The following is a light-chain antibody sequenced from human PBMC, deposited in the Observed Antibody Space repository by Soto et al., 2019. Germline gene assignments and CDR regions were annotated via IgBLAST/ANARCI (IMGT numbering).Light chain of an antibody. V-gene: IGKV2-30*01. CDR3: LQGTHWPWT. CDR1: QGLVYEDGNTY. J-gene: IGKJ1*01. Sequence: DVVMTQSPLSLPVTLGQPASISCRSSQGLVYEDGNTYLNWFQQRPGQSPRRLIYWVSNRDSGVPDRFSGSGSGYDFTLKISRVEAEDVGLYYCLQGTHWPWTFGQGTKVEIK. CDR2: WVS.